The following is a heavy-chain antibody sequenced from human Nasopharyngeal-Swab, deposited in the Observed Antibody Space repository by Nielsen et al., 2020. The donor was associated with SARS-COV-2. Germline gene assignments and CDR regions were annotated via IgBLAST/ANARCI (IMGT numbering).Heavy chain of an antibody. D-gene: IGHD5-12*01. CDR1: GFTFSSYA. CDR2: ISYDGSNK. Sequence: GGSLRLSCAAPGFTFSSYAMHWVRQAPGKGLEWVAVISYDGSNKYYADSVKGRFTISRDNSKNTLYLQMNSLRAEDTAVYYCARVKISGYDLVGQYYYGMDVWGQGTTVTVSS. J-gene: IGHJ6*02. CDR3: ARVKISGYDLVGQYYYGMDV. V-gene: IGHV3-30-3*01.